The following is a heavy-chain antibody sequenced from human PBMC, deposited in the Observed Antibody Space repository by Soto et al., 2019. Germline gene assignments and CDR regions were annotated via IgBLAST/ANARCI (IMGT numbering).Heavy chain of an antibody. J-gene: IGHJ4*02. D-gene: IGHD5-18*01. CDR3: AKERGRGYSLYYFDY. V-gene: IGHV3-23*01. CDR2: ISGSGGST. Sequence: EVQLLESGGGLVQPGGSLRLSCAASGFTFSSYAMSWVRQAPGKGLEWVSAISGSGGSTYYADSVKGRFTISRDNSKNTRYLQMNSRRAEDTAVYYCAKERGRGYSLYYFDYWGQGTLVTVSS. CDR1: GFTFSSYA.